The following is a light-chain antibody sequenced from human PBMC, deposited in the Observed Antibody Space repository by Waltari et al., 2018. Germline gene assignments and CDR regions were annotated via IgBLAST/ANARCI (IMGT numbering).Light chain of an antibody. Sequence: DIEMTQSPSSLSASVGDSVTLTCRTSQSISSYLNWYQHKPGKAPKLLIYAASSLQSGVPSRFSGSGSGADFTLTISSLQPEDFATYYCQQSYSTPLTFGGGTKVEIK. CDR2: AAS. J-gene: IGKJ4*01. CDR3: QQSYSTPLT. V-gene: IGKV1-39*01. CDR1: QSISSY.